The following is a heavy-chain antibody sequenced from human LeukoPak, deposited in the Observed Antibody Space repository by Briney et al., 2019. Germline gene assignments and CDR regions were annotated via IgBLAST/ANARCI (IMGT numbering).Heavy chain of an antibody. V-gene: IGHV4-39*07. J-gene: IGHJ4*02. CDR3: ARDWTIPTPMVRGVRSAPFDY. CDR1: GRSISSSSYY. CDR2: IYYSGST. D-gene: IGHD3-10*01. Sequence: SETLSLTCTVSGRSISSSSYYWGWIRQPPGKGLEWIGSIYYSGSTYYNPSLKSRVTISVDTSKNQFSLKLSSVTAADTAVYYCARDWTIPTPMVRGVRSAPFDYWGQGTLVTVSS.